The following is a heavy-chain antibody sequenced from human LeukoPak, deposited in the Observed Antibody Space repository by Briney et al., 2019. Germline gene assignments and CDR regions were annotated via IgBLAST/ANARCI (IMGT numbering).Heavy chain of an antibody. CDR1: GGSFSGYY. CDR3: ARRVYYDYVWGRYRYGIPRDPSFDY. V-gene: IGHV4-34*01. Sequence: SETLSLTCAVYGGSFSGYYWSWIRQPPGKGLEWIGEINHSGSTNYNPSLKSRVTISVDTSKNQFSLKLSSVTAADTAVYYCARRVYYDYVWGRYRYGIPRDPSFDYWGQGTLVTVSS. CDR2: INHSGST. D-gene: IGHD3-16*02. J-gene: IGHJ4*02.